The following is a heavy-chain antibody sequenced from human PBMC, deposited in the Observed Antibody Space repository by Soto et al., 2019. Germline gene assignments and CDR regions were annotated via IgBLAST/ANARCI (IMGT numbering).Heavy chain of an antibody. CDR3: ARVSEGEEYSSSSYYYYYMDV. CDR2: IYYSGST. J-gene: IGHJ6*03. V-gene: IGHV4-31*03. Sequence: TLSLTCTASGGSISSGGYYWSWIRQHPGKGLEWIGYIYYSGSTYYNPSLKSRVTISVDTSKNQFSLKLSSVTAADTAVYYCARVSEGEEYSSSSYYYYYMDVWGKGTTVTVSS. D-gene: IGHD6-6*01. CDR1: GGSISSGGYY.